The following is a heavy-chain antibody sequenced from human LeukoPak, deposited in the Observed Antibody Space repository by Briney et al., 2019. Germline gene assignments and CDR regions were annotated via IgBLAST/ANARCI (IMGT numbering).Heavy chain of an antibody. CDR1: GFTVSSNY. Sequence: GGSLRLSCAASGFTVSSNYMSWVRQAPGKGLEWVSVIYSGGSTYYADSVKGRFTISRDNSKNTLCLQMNSLRAEDTAVYYCARENKTYYYYYGMDVWGQGTTVTVSS. CDR3: ARENKTYYYYYGMDV. J-gene: IGHJ6*02. V-gene: IGHV3-53*01. D-gene: IGHD1/OR15-1a*01. CDR2: IYSGGST.